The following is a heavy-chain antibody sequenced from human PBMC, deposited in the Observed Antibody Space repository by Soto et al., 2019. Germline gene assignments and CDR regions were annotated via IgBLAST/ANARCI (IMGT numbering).Heavy chain of an antibody. CDR2: ISGSGGST. D-gene: IGHD7-27*01. Sequence: GGSLRLSCAASGFTFSSYAMSWVRQAPGKGLEWVSAISGSGGSTYYSDSVKGRFTISRDNSKNTLYLQMNSLRAEDTAVYYCAKDWLLGMEWYFDLWVRGTLVTVSS. CDR3: AKDWLLGMEWYFDL. V-gene: IGHV3-23*01. CDR1: GFTFSSYA. J-gene: IGHJ2*01.